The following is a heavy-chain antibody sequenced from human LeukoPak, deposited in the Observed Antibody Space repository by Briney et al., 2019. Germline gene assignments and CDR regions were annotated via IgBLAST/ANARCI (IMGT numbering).Heavy chain of an antibody. CDR3: AKDLHFGVLDYYYMDV. CDR1: GFTFSSYG. V-gene: IGHV3-30*18. D-gene: IGHD3-3*01. CDR2: ISYDGSNK. J-gene: IGHJ6*03. Sequence: PGGSLRLSCAASGFTFSSYGMHWVRQAPGKGLEWVAFISYDGSNKYYADSVKGRFTISRDNSKNTLYLQMNSLRAEDTAVYYCAKDLHFGVLDYYYMDVWGKGTTVTVSS.